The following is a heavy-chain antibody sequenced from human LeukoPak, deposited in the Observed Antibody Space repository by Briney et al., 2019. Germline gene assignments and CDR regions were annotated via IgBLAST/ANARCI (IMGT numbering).Heavy chain of an antibody. CDR3: ARDRRWELLAFDY. CDR2: INWNGCST. V-gene: IGHV3-20*04. Sequence: PGGSLRLSCPASVFTFDDYGMSWVRQAPGKGLEWVSVINWNGCSTGYAGCVKGRFTISRDNAKNSMYLQLNSLRAEDTALYYCARDRRWELLAFDYWGQGTLVTVSS. J-gene: IGHJ4*02. CDR1: VFTFDDYG. D-gene: IGHD1-26*01.